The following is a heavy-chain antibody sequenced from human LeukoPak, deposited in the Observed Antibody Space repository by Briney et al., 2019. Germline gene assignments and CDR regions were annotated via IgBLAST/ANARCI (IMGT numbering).Heavy chain of an antibody. CDR1: GFTFSSYA. V-gene: IGHV3-23*01. CDR3: AKGFGYSSSWYGNYLDY. CDR2: ISGSGGST. D-gene: IGHD6-13*01. Sequence: GGSLRLSCAASGFTFSSYAMSWVRQAPGKGLEWVSAISGSGGSTYYADSVKGRFTISRDNSKNTLYLQMNSLRAEDTAVYYCAKGFGYSSSWYGNYLDYWGQGTLVTVSS. J-gene: IGHJ4*02.